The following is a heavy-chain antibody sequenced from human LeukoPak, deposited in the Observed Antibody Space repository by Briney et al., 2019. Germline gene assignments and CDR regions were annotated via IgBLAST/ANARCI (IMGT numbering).Heavy chain of an antibody. CDR1: GFTFSTYW. CDR3: AREPPTTFTIPWFDP. V-gene: IGHV3-74*01. Sequence: GGSLRLSCAASGFTFSTYWMHWVRQAPGKGLVWVSRINTDGSSTSYAGSVKGRFTISRDNAKNTLYLQMNSLRAEDTAVYYCAREPPTTFTIPWFDPWGQGTLVTVSS. J-gene: IGHJ5*02. CDR2: INTDGSST. D-gene: IGHD3-3*01.